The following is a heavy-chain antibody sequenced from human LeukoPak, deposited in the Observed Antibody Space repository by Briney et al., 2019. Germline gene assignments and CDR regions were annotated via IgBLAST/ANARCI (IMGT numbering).Heavy chain of an antibody. CDR1: GGSFSGYY. CDR3: ARGIAVAGYYGMDV. D-gene: IGHD6-19*01. Sequence: SETLSLTCAVYGGSFSGYYRSWIRQPPGKGLEWIGEINHSGSTNYNPSLKSRVTISVDTSKNQFSLKLSSVTAADTAVYYCARGIAVAGYYGMDVWGQGTTVTVSS. J-gene: IGHJ6*02. CDR2: INHSGST. V-gene: IGHV4-34*01.